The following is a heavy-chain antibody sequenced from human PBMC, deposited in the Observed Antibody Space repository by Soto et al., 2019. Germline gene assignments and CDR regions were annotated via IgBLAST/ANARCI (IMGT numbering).Heavy chain of an antibody. CDR3: ASDPRSGWAHDALDV. Sequence: QVHLVQSGAEMKKPGSSVRVSCEASGGTFSTSGFGWVRQAPGQGLEWMGGIIPIFGASNYAPKFQGRITISADESTSTSHLDVSGLKSEDTVAYYCASDPRSGWAHDALDVWGLGTLIIVSS. CDR1: GGTFSTSG. J-gene: IGHJ3*01. CDR2: IIPIFGAS. V-gene: IGHV1-69*01. D-gene: IGHD3-22*01.